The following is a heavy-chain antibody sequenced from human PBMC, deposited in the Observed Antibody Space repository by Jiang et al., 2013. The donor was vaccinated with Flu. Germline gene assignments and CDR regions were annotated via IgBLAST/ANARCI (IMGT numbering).Heavy chain of an antibody. D-gene: IGHD2-15*01. CDR3: AGGYCSGGNCYGVSDY. V-gene: IGHV4-61*02. CDR2: IYASGST. CDR1: GDSISSGTYY. J-gene: IGHJ4*02. Sequence: GSGLVKPSQTLSLTCTVSGDSISSGTYYWSWIRQPAGKGLEWIGRIYASGSTNYNPSLKSRVTISLDTSKNQFSLKLSSVTAADTAVYYCAGGYCSGGNCYGVSDYWGQGTLVTVSS.